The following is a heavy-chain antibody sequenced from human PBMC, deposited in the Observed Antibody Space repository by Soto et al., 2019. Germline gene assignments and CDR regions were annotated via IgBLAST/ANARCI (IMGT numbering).Heavy chain of an antibody. CDR1: GVTFSGYY. J-gene: IGHJ4*02. D-gene: IGHD4-17*01. CDR2: ISGSGGST. V-gene: IGHV3-23*01. CDR3: AKDAGYGDSVY. Sequence: PGGSRRLSRAAAGVTFSGYYMNWVRQAPGKGLEWVSDISGSGGSTYYADSVKGRFTISRDNSKNTLYLQMNSLRAEDTAVYYCAKDAGYGDSVYWGQGTLVTVSS.